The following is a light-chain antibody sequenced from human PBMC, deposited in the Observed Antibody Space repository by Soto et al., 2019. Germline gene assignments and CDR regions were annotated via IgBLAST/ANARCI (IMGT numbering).Light chain of an antibody. V-gene: IGKV2-30*01. CDR3: MQGTHWPPYT. J-gene: IGKJ2*01. CDR2: QVS. CDR1: QSLAYSDGNTY. Sequence: DVVMTQSPLSLPVTLGQPASISCRSSQSLAYSDGNTYLNWFQQRPGQSPRRLIYQVSNRDSGVPDRFSGSGSGTDFTLTISRVEAEDVGVYYCMQGTHWPPYTFGQGTKLEIK.